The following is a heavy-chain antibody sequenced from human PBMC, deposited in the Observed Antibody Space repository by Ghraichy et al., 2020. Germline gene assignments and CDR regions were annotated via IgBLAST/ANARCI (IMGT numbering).Heavy chain of an antibody. CDR3: ARARGSLLPFDY. CDR2: IYYSGST. D-gene: IGHD1-26*01. J-gene: IGHJ4*02. V-gene: IGHV4-31*03. Sequence: SETLSLTCTVSGDSITSGAYYWNWIRQHPGQGLEWIGYIYYSGSTYYNPSLKSRATISVDTSKNQFSLKLTSVTAADTALYFCARARGSLLPFDYWGQGTLVTVSS. CDR1: GDSITSGAYY.